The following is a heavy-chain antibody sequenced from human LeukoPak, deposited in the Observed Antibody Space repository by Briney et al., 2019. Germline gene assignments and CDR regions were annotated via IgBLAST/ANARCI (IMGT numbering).Heavy chain of an antibody. Sequence: ASVRVSCKASGVTFNSYAISWVRQAPGQGLEWMGGIIPIFGTANYAQKFQGRVTITADESTSTAYMELSSLRSEDTAVYYCARGGKYYDSSGYYYDYWGQGTMVTVSS. CDR1: GVTFNSYA. CDR3: ARGGKYYDSSGYYYDY. D-gene: IGHD3-22*01. J-gene: IGHJ3*01. CDR2: IIPIFGTA. V-gene: IGHV1-69*13.